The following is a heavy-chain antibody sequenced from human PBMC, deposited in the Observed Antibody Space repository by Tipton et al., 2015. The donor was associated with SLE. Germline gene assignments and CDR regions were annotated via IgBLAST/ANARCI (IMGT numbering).Heavy chain of an antibody. CDR2: IYSGGST. CDR3: ARGSGYADY. J-gene: IGHJ4*02. CDR1: GGSFSGYY. D-gene: IGHD5-12*01. Sequence: LSLTCAVYGGSFSGYYWSWIRQPPGEGLEWVSVIYSGGSTYYADSVKGRFTISRDNSKNTLYLQMNSLRAEDTAVYYCARGSGYADYWGQGTLVTVSS. V-gene: IGHV3-53*05.